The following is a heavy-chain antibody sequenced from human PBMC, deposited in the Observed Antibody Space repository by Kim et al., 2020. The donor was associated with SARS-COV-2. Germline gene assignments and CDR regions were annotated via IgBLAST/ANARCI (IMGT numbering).Heavy chain of an antibody. V-gene: IGHV3-23*01. D-gene: IGHD2-21*02. J-gene: IGHJ4*02. CDR2: ISAIAGTT. Sequence: GGSLRLSCAASRFTFRNYGMSWFRQAPGEGLEWVSAISAIAGTTYYADSVKGRFTISRDKSRNTVYLQMNSLRAEDTAVYYCAKDGGGDSWYSDYWGQGTLVTVSS. CDR3: AKDGGGDSWYSDY. CDR1: RFTFRNYG.